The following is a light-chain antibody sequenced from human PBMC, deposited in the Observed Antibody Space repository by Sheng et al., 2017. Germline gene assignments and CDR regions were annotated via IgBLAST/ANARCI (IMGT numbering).Light chain of an antibody. CDR1: SDDIGNSYL. CDR2: EVN. J-gene: IGLJ2*01. V-gene: IGLV2-23*02. CDR3: SAFAKIVI. Sequence: QSALTQPASVSGSPGQSITISCTGTSDDIGNSYLVSWYQHHPGKAPKLIIFEVNKRPSGVSDRFSASKSGNTASLTISGLQSEDEASYYCSAFAKIVIFGGGTKLTVL.